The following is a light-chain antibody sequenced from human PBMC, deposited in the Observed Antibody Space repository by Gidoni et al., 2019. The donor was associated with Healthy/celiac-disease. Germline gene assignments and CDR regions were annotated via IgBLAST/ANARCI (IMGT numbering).Light chain of an antibody. J-gene: IGLJ2*01. CDR2: DVS. CDR1: SSDGGGYNY. CDR3: SSYTSSSTLV. V-gene: IGLV2-14*01. Sequence: QSALTQPASVSGSPGQSITISCTGPSSDGGGYNYVSWYQQHPGEAPKLMIYDVSNRPSGVSSRFAGSKSGNTSSLTISGLQAEDEADYYCSSYTSSSTLVFGGGTKLTVL.